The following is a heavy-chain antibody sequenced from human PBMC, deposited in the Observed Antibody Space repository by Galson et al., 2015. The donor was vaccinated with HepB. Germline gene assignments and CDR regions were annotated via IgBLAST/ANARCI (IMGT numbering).Heavy chain of an antibody. CDR3: AKDLMPHYDGNSREGYFNY. D-gene: IGHD4-23*01. J-gene: IGHJ4*02. Sequence: SLRLSCAASGFTFSSYAMTWVRQAPGKGLEWASAITSSGASTYYADSVKGRFTISRDNSKSTLYLQMSSLRAEDAAVYYCAKDLMPHYDGNSREGYFNYWGQGTLVTVSS. V-gene: IGHV3-23*01. CDR1: GFTFSSYA. CDR2: ITSSGAST.